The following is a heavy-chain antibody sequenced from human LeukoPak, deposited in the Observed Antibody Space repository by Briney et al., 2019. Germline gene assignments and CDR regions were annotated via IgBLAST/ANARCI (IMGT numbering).Heavy chain of an antibody. CDR3: ARWLDP. J-gene: IGHJ5*02. Sequence: PGGSLGLSCAASGFTFSDYWMSWIRQTPGKGLEWVANIKQDGSEKYYVDSVKGRFTISRDNAKNSVYLQMNSLRVEDTAVYYCARWLDPWGQGTLVTVSS. CDR1: GFTFSDYW. CDR2: IKQDGSEK. V-gene: IGHV3-7*01.